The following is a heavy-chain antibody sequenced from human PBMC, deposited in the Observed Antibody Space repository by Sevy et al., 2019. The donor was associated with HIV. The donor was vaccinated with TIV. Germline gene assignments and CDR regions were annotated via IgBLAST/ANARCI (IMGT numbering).Heavy chain of an antibody. CDR2: ISSGSGTI. CDR3: ARPYCSGDDCYSELDY. J-gene: IGHJ4*02. CDR1: GFNFRNYS. V-gene: IGHV3-48*02. Sequence: GGSLRLSCAASGFNFRNYSMTWVRQAPGKGLGWVSYISSGSGTIHYADSVKDRFTISRDNAKNSLFLQMNSLRDEDTAIYYCARPYCSGDDCYSELDYWGQGILVTVSS. D-gene: IGHD2-15*01.